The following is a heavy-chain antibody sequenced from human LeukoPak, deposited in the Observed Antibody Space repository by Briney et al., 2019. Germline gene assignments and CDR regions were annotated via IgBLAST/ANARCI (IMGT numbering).Heavy chain of an antibody. J-gene: IGHJ5*02. V-gene: IGHV1-8*03. CDR2: MNPNSGNT. Sequence: ASVKVSCKASGYTFTSYDINWVRQAPGQGLEWMGWMNPNSGNTGYAQKFQGRVTITRNTSISTAYMELSSLRSEDTAVYYCARAPLHYDGLGFDPWGQGTLVTVSS. CDR1: GYTFTSYD. D-gene: IGHD3-3*01. CDR3: ARAPLHYDGLGFDP.